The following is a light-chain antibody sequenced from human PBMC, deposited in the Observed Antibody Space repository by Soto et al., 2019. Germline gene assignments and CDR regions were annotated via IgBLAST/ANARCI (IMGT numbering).Light chain of an antibody. CDR2: DTS. J-gene: IGKJ5*01. CDR3: QQYNKWPIT. CDR1: QSINNL. Sequence: EVVLTQSPASLSVSPGERATLSCRASQSINNLLAWYQQKPGQAPRLLIYDTSTRATGIPVRFSGSGSGTKFTLTIRTLHAEDFAVYYCQQYNKWPITFGPGTRLE. V-gene: IGKV3-15*01.